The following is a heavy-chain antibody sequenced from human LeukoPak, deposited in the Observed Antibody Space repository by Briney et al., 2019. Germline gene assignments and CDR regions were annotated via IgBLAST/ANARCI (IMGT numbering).Heavy chain of an antibody. D-gene: IGHD3-10*01. CDR2: INPKSGGT. J-gene: IGHJ4*02. V-gene: IGHV1-2*02. CDR3: VRDRDYGSGIFDY. Sequence: ASVKVSCKASGYIFSDYYIHWVRQAPGQGLEWLGWINPKSGGTDYAQRFQGRVTMTRDTSISTAYMELNRLRSDDTAVYYCVRDRDYGSGIFDYWGQGTLVTVSS. CDR1: GYIFSDYY.